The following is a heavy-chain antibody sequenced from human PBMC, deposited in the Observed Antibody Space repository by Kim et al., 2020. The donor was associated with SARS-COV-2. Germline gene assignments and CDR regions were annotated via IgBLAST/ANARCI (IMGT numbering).Heavy chain of an antibody. CDR1: GGSISSYY. D-gene: IGHD2-2*01. Sequence: SETLSLTCTVSGGSISSYYWSWIRQPPGKGLEWIGYIYYSGSTNYNPSLKSRVTISVDTSKNQFSLKLSSVTAADTAVYYCARDCSSTSCYSSSSFFETRNYNWFDPWGQGTLVTVSS. CDR3: ARDCSSTSCYSSSSFFETRNYNWFDP. CDR2: IYYSGST. J-gene: IGHJ5*02. V-gene: IGHV4-59*01.